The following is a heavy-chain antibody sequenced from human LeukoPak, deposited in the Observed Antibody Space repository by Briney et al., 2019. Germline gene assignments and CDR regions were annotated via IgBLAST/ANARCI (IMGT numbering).Heavy chain of an antibody. Sequence: SETLSLTCTVSGGSISSGNYYWSWIRQPAGKGLEWIGRIYTSGSTNYNPSLKSRVTISVDTSKNQFSLKLSSVTAADTAVYYCAREYLWFGESCWGQGTLVTVSS. CDR1: GGSISSGNYY. D-gene: IGHD3-10*01. V-gene: IGHV4-61*02. CDR3: AREYLWFGESC. J-gene: IGHJ4*02. CDR2: IYTSGST.